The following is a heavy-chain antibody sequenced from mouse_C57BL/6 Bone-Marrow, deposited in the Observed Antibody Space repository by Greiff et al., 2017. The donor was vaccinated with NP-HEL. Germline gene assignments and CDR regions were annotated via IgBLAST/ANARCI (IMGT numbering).Heavy chain of an antibody. CDR1: GFTFSSYA. CDR2: ISSGGDYI. CDR3: TREGDGYDGAWFAY. J-gene: IGHJ3*01. Sequence: EVNVVESGEGLVKPGGSLKLSCAASGFTFSSYAMSWVRQTPEKRLEWVAYISSGGDYIYYADTVKGRFTISRDNARNTLYLQMSSLKSEDTAMYYCTREGDGYDGAWFAYWGQGTLVTVSA. V-gene: IGHV5-9-1*02. D-gene: IGHD2-2*01.